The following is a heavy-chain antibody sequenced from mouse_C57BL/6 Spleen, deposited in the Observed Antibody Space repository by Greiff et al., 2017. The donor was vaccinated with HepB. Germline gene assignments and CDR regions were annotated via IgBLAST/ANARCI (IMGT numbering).Heavy chain of an antibody. D-gene: IGHD6-1*01. J-gene: IGHJ4*01. V-gene: IGHV1-55*01. Sequence: QVQLQQPGAELVKPGASVKMSCKASGYTFTSYWITWVKQRPGQGLEWIGDIYPGSGSTNYNEKFKSKATLTVDTSSSTAYMQLSSLTSEDSSVYYCARSSRKFPRYAMDYWGQRTSVTVSS. CDR3: ARSSRKFPRYAMDY. CDR1: GYTFTSYW. CDR2: IYPGSGST.